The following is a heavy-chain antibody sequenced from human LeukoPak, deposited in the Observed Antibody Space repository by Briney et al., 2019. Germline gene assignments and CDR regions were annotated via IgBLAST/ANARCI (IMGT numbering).Heavy chain of an antibody. CDR2: IYTSGST. J-gene: IGHJ6*03. Sequence: PSETLSLTCTVSGGSISSYYWSWIRQPPGKGLEWIGYIYTSGSTNYNPSPKSRVTISVDTSKNQFSLKLSSVTAADTAVYYCARRRPGSYLGYYYYYMDVWGKGNTVTVSS. CDR3: ARRRPGSYLGYYYYYMDV. D-gene: IGHD3-10*01. V-gene: IGHV4-4*09. CDR1: GGSISSYY.